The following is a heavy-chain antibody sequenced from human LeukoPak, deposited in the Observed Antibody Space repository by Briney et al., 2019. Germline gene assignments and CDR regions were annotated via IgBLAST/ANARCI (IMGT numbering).Heavy chain of an antibody. Sequence: GESLKISCKGSGYSFTTYWISWVRQMPGKGLEWMGRIDPSDSYTDYSPSFQGQVTISADKSISTAYLQWGSLKASDTAMYYCARAMVRGVISSPRDYWGQGTLVTVSS. CDR1: GYSFTTYW. J-gene: IGHJ4*02. CDR3: ARAMVRGVISSPRDY. V-gene: IGHV5-10-1*04. CDR2: IDPSDSYT. D-gene: IGHD3-10*01.